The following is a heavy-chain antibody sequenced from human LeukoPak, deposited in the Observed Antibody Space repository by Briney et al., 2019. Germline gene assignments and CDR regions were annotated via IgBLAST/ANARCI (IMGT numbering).Heavy chain of an antibody. J-gene: IGHJ4*02. V-gene: IGHV5-51*01. Sequence: GESLKISCKGSGYSFTSYWIGWVRQMPGKGLEWMGIIYPGDSDTRYSPSFQGQVTISADKSISPAYLQWSSLKASDTAMYYCARHRPFGGYSYVSDPVLYYFDYWGQGTLVTVSS. CDR1: GYSFTSYW. D-gene: IGHD5-18*01. CDR2: IYPGDSDT. CDR3: ARHRPFGGYSYVSDPVLYYFDY.